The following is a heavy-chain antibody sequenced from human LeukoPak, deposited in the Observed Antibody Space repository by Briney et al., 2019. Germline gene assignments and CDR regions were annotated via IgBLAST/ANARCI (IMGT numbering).Heavy chain of an antibody. Sequence: SETLSLTCAVYGGSFSGYYWSWIRQPPGKGLEWIGETNHSGSTNYNPSLKSRVTISVDTSKNQFSLKLSSVTAADTAVYYCARGGRGDYRNEYYFDYWGQGTLVTVSS. CDR3: ARGGRGDYRNEYYFDY. CDR2: TNHSGST. CDR1: GGSFSGYY. J-gene: IGHJ4*02. V-gene: IGHV4-34*01. D-gene: IGHD4-11*01.